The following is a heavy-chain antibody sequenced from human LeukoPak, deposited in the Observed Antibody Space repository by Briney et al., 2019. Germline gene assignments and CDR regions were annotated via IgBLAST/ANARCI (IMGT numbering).Heavy chain of an antibody. V-gene: IGHV3-64*04. D-gene: IGHD3-10*01. J-gene: IGHJ4*02. CDR2: ISSNGGNT. CDR3: TKETYASGSYPVDY. Sequence: GGSLRLSCSASGFTFSSYAMHWVRQAPGKGLEYVSAISSNGGNTYYTDSVKGRFTISRDNSETTLYLQMNSLRAEDTAVYYCTKETYASGSYPVDYWGQGTLVTVSS. CDR1: GFTFSSYA.